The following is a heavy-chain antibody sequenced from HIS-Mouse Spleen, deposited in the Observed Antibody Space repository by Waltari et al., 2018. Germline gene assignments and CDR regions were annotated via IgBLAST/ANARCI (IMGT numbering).Heavy chain of an antibody. CDR1: VYTFTSYE. CDR2: MNPNSGNT. Sequence: QVQLVQSGAEVKKPGASVKVSCKASVYTFTSYEITRVRQAPGQGLEWMGWMNPNSGNTGYAQKFQGRVTMTRNTSISTAYMELSSLRSEDTAVYYCARGHDYSNYFDYWGQGTLVTVSS. CDR3: ARGHDYSNYFDY. D-gene: IGHD4-4*01. J-gene: IGHJ4*02. V-gene: IGHV1-8*01.